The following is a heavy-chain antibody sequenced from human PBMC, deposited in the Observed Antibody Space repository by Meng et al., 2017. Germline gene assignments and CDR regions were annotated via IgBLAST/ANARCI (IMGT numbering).Heavy chain of an antibody. CDR1: GYTFTSYA. CDR2: INAGNCNT. Sequence: VQLVQSGSAVKNPGASVEVACKASGYTFTSYAMHWGRQAPGQRLEWMGWINAGNCNTKYSQKFQGRVTITRDTSASTAYMELSSLRSEDXAVYYCARDKLKTFDPWGQGTLVTVSS. CDR3: ARDKLKTFDP. J-gene: IGHJ5*02. V-gene: IGHV1-3*01.